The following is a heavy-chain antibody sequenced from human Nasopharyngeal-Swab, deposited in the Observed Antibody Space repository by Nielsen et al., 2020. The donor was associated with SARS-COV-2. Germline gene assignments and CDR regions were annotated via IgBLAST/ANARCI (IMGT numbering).Heavy chain of an antibody. CDR3: ARGSDSSGYFGYFDY. V-gene: IGHV5-51*01. J-gene: IGHJ4*02. D-gene: IGHD3-22*01. CDR2: MYPRKSDI. Sequence: VRQMSVRGLEWMVIMYPRKSDIRYSPSFQGQVIISADKSISTAYLQWSSLKASDAAMYYCARGSDSSGYFGYFDYWGQGTLVTVSS.